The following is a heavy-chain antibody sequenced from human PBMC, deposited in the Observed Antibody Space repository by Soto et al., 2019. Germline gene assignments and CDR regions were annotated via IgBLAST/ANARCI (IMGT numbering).Heavy chain of an antibody. CDR2: INAGNGNT. D-gene: IGHD6-13*01. J-gene: IGHJ4*02. Sequence: ASVKVSCKASGYTFTSYAMHWVRQAPGQRLEWMGWINAGNGNTKYSQKFQGRVTITRDTSASTAYMELSSLRSEDTAVYYCARYGDSSSWSADFDYWGQGTLVTVSS. V-gene: IGHV1-3*01. CDR3: ARYGDSSSWSADFDY. CDR1: GYTFTSYA.